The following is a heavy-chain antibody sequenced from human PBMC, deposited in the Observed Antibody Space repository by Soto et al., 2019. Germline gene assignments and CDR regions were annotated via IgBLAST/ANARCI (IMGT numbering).Heavy chain of an antibody. CDR1: GFTFSSYS. CDR2: ISSSSSYI. J-gene: IGHJ6*02. Sequence: GGSLRLSCAASGFTFSSYSMNWVRQAPGKGLEWVSSISSSSSYIYYADSVKGRFTISRDNAKNSLYLQMNSLRAGDTAVYYCARDLDLGGQYYGMDVWGQGTTVTVPS. V-gene: IGHV3-21*01. D-gene: IGHD3-16*01. CDR3: ARDLDLGGQYYGMDV.